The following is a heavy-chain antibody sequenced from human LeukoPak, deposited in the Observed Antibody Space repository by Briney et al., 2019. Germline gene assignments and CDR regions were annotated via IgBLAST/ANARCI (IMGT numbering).Heavy chain of an antibody. CDR1: GGSISSGGYY. D-gene: IGHD6-13*01. CDR3: ARVAAGIGFFQH. J-gene: IGHJ1*01. CDR2: IYYSGST. V-gene: IGHV4-31*03. Sequence: SETLSLTCTVSGGSISSGGYYWSWIRQHPGKGLEWIGYIYYSGSTYYNPSLKSRVTISVDTSKNQFSLKLGSVTAADTAVYYCARVAAGIGFFQHWGQGTLVTVSS.